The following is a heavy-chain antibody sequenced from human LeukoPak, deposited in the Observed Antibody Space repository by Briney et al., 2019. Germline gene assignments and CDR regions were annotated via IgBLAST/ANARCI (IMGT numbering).Heavy chain of an antibody. Sequence: SETLSLTCTVSGYSISTGYYWDWIRQPPGKGLEWIGTFYHGGSTYYNPSLKSRVTISVDTSKNQFSLKLSSVTAADTAVYYCARVRGENSSGWYGYYYYYMDVWGKGTTVTVSS. CDR2: FYHGGST. V-gene: IGHV4-38-2*02. D-gene: IGHD6-19*01. CDR3: ARVRGENSSGWYGYYYYYMDV. CDR1: GYSISTGYY. J-gene: IGHJ6*03.